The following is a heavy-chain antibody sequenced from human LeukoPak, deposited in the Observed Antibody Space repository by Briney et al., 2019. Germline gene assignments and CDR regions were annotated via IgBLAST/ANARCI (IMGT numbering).Heavy chain of an antibody. CDR1: GYTFTGYY. CDR2: TSPNIGGT. V-gene: IGHV1-2*02. Sequence: GASVKVSCKASGYTFTGYYMHWVRQAPGQGLEWMGWTSPNIGGTNYAQKFQGRVTMDRDTSISTAYMELSRLRSDDTAVYYCAIRSGCTGGVCLYYFDYWGQGTLVTVSS. J-gene: IGHJ4*02. CDR3: AIRSGCTGGVCLYYFDY. D-gene: IGHD2-8*02.